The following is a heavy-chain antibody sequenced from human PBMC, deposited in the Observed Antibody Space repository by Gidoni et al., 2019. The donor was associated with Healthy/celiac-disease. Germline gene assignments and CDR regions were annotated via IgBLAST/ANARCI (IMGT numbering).Heavy chain of an antibody. CDR3: ARQLSGDAFDI. J-gene: IGHJ3*02. D-gene: IGHD1-26*01. V-gene: IGHV4-39*01. Sequence: QLQLQESGPGLVKPSDTLSLPCTVSCGPIGTSRSYWGRIRQPPGKGLEWIGSIYYTWGNYDNPSLKSRINISVNTSKNQFSLKRSYVTAADTAVYYCARQLSGDAFDIWGQGTMVTVSS. CDR2: IYYTWGN. CDR1: CGPIGTSRSY.